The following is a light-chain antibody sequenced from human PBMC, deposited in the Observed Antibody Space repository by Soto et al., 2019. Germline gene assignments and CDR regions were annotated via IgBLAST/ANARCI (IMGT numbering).Light chain of an antibody. J-gene: IGLJ2*01. V-gene: IGLV1-40*01. CDR3: LLSHGRARV. CDR1: SSNLGAGYD. CDR2: GNR. Sequence: QSVLTQPPSVSGAPGQRVTISCTGNSSNLGAGYDVHWYQQLPGAAPKLVIFGNRNRPSGVPERFSGSKSGTSASLAITGLQAEDEADYYCLLSHGRARVFGGGTKLTVL.